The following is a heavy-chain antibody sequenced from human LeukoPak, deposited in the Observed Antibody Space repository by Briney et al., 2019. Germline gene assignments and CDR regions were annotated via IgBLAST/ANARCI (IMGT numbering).Heavy chain of an antibody. D-gene: IGHD3-10*01. CDR2: IYYSGST. CDR1: GGSISSYY. Sequence: SETLSLTCTVSGGSISSYYWSWIRQPPGKGLEWIGYIYYSGSTNYNPSLKSRVTISVDTSKNQFSLKLSSVTAADTAMYYCARVYGSGPFDYWGQGIVVTVSS. J-gene: IGHJ4*02. V-gene: IGHV4-59*08. CDR3: ARVYGSGPFDY.